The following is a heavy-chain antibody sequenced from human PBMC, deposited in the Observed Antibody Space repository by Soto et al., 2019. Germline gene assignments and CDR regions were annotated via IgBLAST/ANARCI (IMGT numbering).Heavy chain of an antibody. V-gene: IGHV3-23*01. J-gene: IGHJ5*02. D-gene: IGHD6-13*01. CDR2: IIGNGGST. Sequence: GGSLRLSCAASGFTFSSYAMSWVRQAPGKGLEWVSAIIGNGGSTYYADSVKGRFTISRDNSKNTLYLQMNSLRAEDTAVYYCAKELYSSSLNWFDPWGQGTLVTVSS. CDR1: GFTFSSYA. CDR3: AKELYSSSLNWFDP.